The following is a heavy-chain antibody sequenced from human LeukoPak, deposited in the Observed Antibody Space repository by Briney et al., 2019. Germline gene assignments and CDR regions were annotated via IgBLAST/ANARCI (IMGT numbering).Heavy chain of an antibody. CDR1: GFTFSSYG. CDR2: ISYDGSNK. D-gene: IGHD3-10*02. J-gene: IGHJ2*01. CDR3: AKDKYVDDSWYFDL. V-gene: IGHV3-30*18. Sequence: GGSLRLSCAAPGFTFSSYGMHWVRQAPGKGLEWVAVISYDGSNKYYADSVKGRFTISRDNSKNTLYLQMNSLRAEDTAVYYCAKDKYVDDSWYFDLWGRGALVTVSS.